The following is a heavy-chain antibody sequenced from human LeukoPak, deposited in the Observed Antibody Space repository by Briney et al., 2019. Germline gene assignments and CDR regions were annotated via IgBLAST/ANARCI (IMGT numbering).Heavy chain of an antibody. CDR2: VSGADIST. Sequence: GASLRLSCAASGFTFGSCAMRWVRQAPGKGLDWISTVSGADISTYYADSVKGRFTISRDNSKNTLYLQMNSLRAEDTALYYCVKDTICYYQPFDVWGQGTLVTVSS. CDR3: VKDTICYYQPFDV. D-gene: IGHD3-22*01. CDR1: GFTFGSCA. V-gene: IGHV3-23*01. J-gene: IGHJ4*02.